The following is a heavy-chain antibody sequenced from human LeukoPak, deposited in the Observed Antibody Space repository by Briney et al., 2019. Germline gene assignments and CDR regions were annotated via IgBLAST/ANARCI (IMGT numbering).Heavy chain of an antibody. CDR3: ARENSGSSGAYFDY. V-gene: IGHV3-48*02. D-gene: IGHD1-26*01. CDR1: GFTFSSYS. Sequence: TGGPLRLSCAASGFTFSSYSMNWVRQAPGKGLEWVSYISSSSSTIYYADSVKGRFTISRDNAKNSLYLQMNSLRDEDTAVYYCARENSGSSGAYFDYWGQGTLVTVSS. J-gene: IGHJ4*02. CDR2: ISSSSSTI.